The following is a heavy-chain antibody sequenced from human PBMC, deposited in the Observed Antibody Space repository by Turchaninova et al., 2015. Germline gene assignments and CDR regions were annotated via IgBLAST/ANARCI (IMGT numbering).Heavy chain of an antibody. CDR2: ISAYSGST. D-gene: IGHD3-16*02. CDR1: GYIFTRNG. J-gene: IGHJ4*02. CDR3: ARDVQYRFDS. V-gene: IGHV1-18*01. Sequence: QVPVVQSGAAIRGPGPSVKVPCKPSGYIFTRNGISWLRQAPEQRLEWMGWISAYSGSTNYAQRFQGRVTMTTDTSTSTAYMELRSLRSDDTAVYYCARDVQYRFDSWGQGTLVTVSS.